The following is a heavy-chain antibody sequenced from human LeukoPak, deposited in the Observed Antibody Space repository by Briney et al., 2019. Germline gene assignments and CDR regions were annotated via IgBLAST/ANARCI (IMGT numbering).Heavy chain of an antibody. CDR2: FDPEEGET. J-gene: IGHJ6*02. CDR1: GYTLTELS. CDR3: ATDGSGDHKYDYGMDV. V-gene: IGHV1-24*01. Sequence: ASVKVSCKVSGYTLTELSMHWVRQVPGKGLEWMGGFDPEEGETIYAQKFQGRVIMAGDTSTDTAYMELSSLRSEDTAVYYCATDGSGDHKYDYGMDVWGQGTTVTVSS. D-gene: IGHD4-17*01.